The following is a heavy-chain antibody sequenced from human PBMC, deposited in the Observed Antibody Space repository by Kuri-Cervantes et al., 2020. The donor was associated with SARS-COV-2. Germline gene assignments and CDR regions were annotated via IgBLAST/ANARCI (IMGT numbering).Heavy chain of an antibody. Sequence: GESLKISCAASGFTFSAYWMHWVRQAPGKGLEWVANIKKDGSEKNYVDSVKGRFTISRDNAKKSLYLQMNSLRDDDTAVYYCAREEEVAGAMRGFFQNFGLDVWGQGTTVTVSS. J-gene: IGHJ6*02. CDR2: IKKDGSEK. CDR3: AREEEVAGAMRGFFQNFGLDV. D-gene: IGHD2-2*01. CDR1: GFTFSAYW. V-gene: IGHV3-7*04.